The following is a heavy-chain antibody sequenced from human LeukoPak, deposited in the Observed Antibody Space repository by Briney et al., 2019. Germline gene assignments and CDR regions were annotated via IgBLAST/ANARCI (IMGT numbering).Heavy chain of an antibody. D-gene: IGHD3-3*01. J-gene: IGHJ3*02. V-gene: IGHV4-34*01. CDR2: IYYSGST. Sequence: PSGTLSLTCAVYGGSFSGYYWSWIRQPPGKGLEWIGSIYYSGSTYYNPSLKSRVTISVDTSKNQFSLKLSSVTAADTAVYYCARGVITIFGVVTPGAFDIWGQGTMVTVSS. CDR3: ARGVITIFGVVTPGAFDI. CDR1: GGSFSGYY.